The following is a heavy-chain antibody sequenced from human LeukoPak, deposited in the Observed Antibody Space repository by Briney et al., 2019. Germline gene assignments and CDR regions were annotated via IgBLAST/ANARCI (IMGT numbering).Heavy chain of an antibody. CDR2: IYHSGST. CDR1: GYSISSGYY. D-gene: IGHD5-24*01. CDR3: ARLSSDGYNSLTY. Sequence: QVQLRESGPGLVKPSETLSLTCAVSGYSISSGYYWGWIRQPPGKGLEWVGSIYHSGSTYYNPSLKSRVTISLDTSKNQLSLKVSSVTAADTAVHYCARLSSDGYNSLTYWGQGTLVTVSS. V-gene: IGHV4-38-2*01. J-gene: IGHJ4*02.